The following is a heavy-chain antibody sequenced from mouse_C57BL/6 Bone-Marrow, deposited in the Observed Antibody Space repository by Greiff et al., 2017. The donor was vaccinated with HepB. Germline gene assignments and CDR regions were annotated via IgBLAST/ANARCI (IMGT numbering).Heavy chain of an antibody. CDR2: IHPNSGST. V-gene: IGHV1-64*01. D-gene: IGHD1-1*01. Sequence: QVQLQQPGAELVKPGASVKLSCKASGYTFTSYWMHWVKQRPGQGLEWIGMIHPNSGSTNYNEKFKSKATLTVDKSSSTAYMQLSSLTSEDSAVYYCARSLFITTVVATDYWGQGTTLTVSS. CDR1: GYTFTSYW. J-gene: IGHJ2*01. CDR3: ARSLFITTVVATDY.